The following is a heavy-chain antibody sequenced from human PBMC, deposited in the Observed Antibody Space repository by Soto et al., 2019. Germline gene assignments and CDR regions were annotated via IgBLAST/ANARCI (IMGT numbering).Heavy chain of an antibody. J-gene: IGHJ4*02. CDR3: ARDHYDSSGYQSFDY. D-gene: IGHD3-22*01. CDR2: IYYSGST. CDR1: GGSISSGDYY. Sequence: PSETLSLTCTVSGGSISSGDYYWSWIRQPPGKGLEWIGYIYYSGSTYYNPSLKSRVTISVDTSKNQFSLELSSVTAADTAVYYCARDHYDSSGYQSFDYWGQGTLVTVSS. V-gene: IGHV4-30-4*01.